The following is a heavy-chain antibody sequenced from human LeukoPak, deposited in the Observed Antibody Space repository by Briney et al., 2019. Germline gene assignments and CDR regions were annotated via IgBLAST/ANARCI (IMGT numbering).Heavy chain of an antibody. CDR2: INHSGST. CDR1: GGSFSGYY. J-gene: IGHJ5*02. CDR3: ARWSFWSGPNWFDP. D-gene: IGHD3-3*01. V-gene: IGHV4-34*01. Sequence: PSETLSLTCAVYGGSFSGYYWSWIRQPPGKGLEWIGEINHSGSTNYNPSLKSRVTISVDTSKNQFSLKLSSVTAADTAVYYCARWSFWSGPNWFDPWGQGTLVTVSS.